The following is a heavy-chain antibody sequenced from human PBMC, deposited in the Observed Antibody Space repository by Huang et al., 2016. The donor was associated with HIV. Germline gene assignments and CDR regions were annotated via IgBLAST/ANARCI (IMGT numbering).Heavy chain of an antibody. D-gene: IGHD4-17*01. V-gene: IGHV1-8*02. Sequence: QVHLVQSGAEVKKAGASVQVSCKASGYTFTNYDINWVRQAPGRGLEWMGWMNPNTGNTGFAQGFQGRVTMTRKTSITTAYMELTSLTSEDTAVYYCARSAYGDLDYWGLGTLVIVSS. J-gene: IGHJ4*02. CDR2: MNPNTGNT. CDR3: ARSAYGDLDY. CDR1: GYTFTNYD.